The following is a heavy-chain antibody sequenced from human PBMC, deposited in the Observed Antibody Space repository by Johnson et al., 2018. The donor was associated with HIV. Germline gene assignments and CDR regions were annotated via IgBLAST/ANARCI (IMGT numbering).Heavy chain of an antibody. CDR1: GFTFSSYW. J-gene: IGHJ3*02. Sequence: EVQVVESGGGLVQPGGSLRLSCAASGFTFSSYWMSWVRQAPGKGLEWVANIKQDGSEKYYVDSVKGRFTISRDNAKNSLYLQMNSLRAEDTAVYYCARSIVVEGDDAFDIWGQGTMVTVSS. D-gene: IGHD2-21*01. CDR2: IKQDGSEK. V-gene: IGHV3-7*05. CDR3: ARSIVVEGDDAFDI.